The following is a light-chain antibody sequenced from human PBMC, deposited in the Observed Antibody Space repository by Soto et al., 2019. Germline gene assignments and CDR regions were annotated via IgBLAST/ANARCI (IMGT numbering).Light chain of an antibody. J-gene: IGLJ3*02. CDR2: VNSDGSH. CDR1: SGHSSYA. V-gene: IGLV4-69*01. CDR3: QTWGTGIGV. Sequence: QLVLTQSPSASASPGASVKLTCTLSSGHSSYAIAWHQQQPEKGPRYLMKVNSDGSHSKGDGIPDRFSGSSSGAERYLTISSLQSEDEANYYCQTWGTGIGVFGGGTKLTV.